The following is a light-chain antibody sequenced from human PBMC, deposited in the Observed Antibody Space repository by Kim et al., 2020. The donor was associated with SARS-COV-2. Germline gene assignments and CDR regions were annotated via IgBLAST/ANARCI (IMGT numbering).Light chain of an antibody. CDR1: QSVSSSS. V-gene: IGKV3-20*01. CDR3: QHYSSPLTWT. J-gene: IGKJ1*01. CDR2: GAS. Sequence: EIVLTQSPGTLSLSPGERAALSCRASQSVSSSSFAWYQHKPGQAPRLLIAGASSRATGIPDRFSGSGSGTDFTLTVSRLEPEDFAVYYCQHYSSPLTWTFGQGTKVDIK.